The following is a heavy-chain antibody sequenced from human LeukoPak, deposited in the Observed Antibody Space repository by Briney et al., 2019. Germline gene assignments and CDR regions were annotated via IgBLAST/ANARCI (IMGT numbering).Heavy chain of an antibody. CDR2: ISAYNGNT. Sequence: ASVKVSCKASGYTFTSYGISWVRQAPGQGLEWMGWISAYNGNTNYAQKLQGRVTMTTDTSTSTAYMELRSLRSDDTAAYYCARVSDTAMPYDAFDVWGQGTMVTVSS. V-gene: IGHV1-18*01. J-gene: IGHJ3*01. CDR1: GYTFTSYG. D-gene: IGHD5-18*01. CDR3: ARVSDTAMPYDAFDV.